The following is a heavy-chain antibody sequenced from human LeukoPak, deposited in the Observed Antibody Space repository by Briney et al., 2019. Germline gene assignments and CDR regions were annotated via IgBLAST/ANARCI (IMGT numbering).Heavy chain of an antibody. CDR1: GFTFSSYA. D-gene: IGHD3-22*01. V-gene: IGHV3-23*01. Sequence: GGSLRLSCAASGFTFSSYAMSWVRQAPGKGLEWVSAISGSGGSTYYADSVKGRFTISRDNSKNTLYLQMNSLRAEDTAVYYCAKDCYYDSSGLIDYWGQGTLVTVSS. CDR2: ISGSGGST. J-gene: IGHJ4*02. CDR3: AKDCYYDSSGLIDY.